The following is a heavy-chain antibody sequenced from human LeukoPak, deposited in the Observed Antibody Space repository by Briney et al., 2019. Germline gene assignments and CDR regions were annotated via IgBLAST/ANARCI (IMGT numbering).Heavy chain of an antibody. CDR1: GFTFDDYA. V-gene: IGHV3-9*01. J-gene: IGHJ4*02. Sequence: GGSLRLSCAASGFTFDDYAMHWVRQAPGKGLEWVSGISWNSGSIGYADSVKGRFTISRDNAKNSLYLQMNGLRAEDTALYYCTHSSSWFSYFDYWGQGTLVTVSS. CDR2: ISWNSGSI. CDR3: THSSSWFSYFDY. D-gene: IGHD6-13*01.